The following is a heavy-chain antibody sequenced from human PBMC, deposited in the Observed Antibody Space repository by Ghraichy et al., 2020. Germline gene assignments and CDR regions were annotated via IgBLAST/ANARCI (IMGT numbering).Heavy chain of an antibody. D-gene: IGHD6-6*01. J-gene: IGHJ6*03. CDR2: INHSGST. CDR1: GGSSSAYY. Sequence: SQTLSLTCAVYGGSSSAYYWNWIRQPPGKGLEWIGEINHSGSTNLNPSLKSRVTISVDTSKNQFSLKLSSVTAADTAVYYCARALRSWGNYYYYMDVWGKGTTVTVSS. CDR3: ARALRSWGNYYYYMDV. V-gene: IGHV4-34*01.